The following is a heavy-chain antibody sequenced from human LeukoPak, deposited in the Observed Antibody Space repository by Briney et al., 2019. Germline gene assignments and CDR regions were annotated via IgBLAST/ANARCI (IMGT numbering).Heavy chain of an antibody. CDR2: IRGDGAST. CDR3: AKAGGVVVLINAFDI. D-gene: IGHD3-16*01. Sequence: GGSLRLSCSASGFTFNSYVMHWVRQAPGKGLEYVSGIRGDGASTYYADSVKGRFTISRDDSKNTLYLQMNSPRAEDTAVYYCAKAGGVVVLINAFDIWGQGTMVTVSS. CDR1: GFTFNSYV. J-gene: IGHJ3*02. V-gene: IGHV3-64*04.